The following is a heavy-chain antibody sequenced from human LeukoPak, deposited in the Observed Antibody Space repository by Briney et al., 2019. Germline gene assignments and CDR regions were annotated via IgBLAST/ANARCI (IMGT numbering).Heavy chain of an antibody. CDR3: ARDDSSRVYYYMDV. V-gene: IGHV4-39*07. J-gene: IGHJ6*03. Sequence: KSSETLSLTCTVSGGSISSSSYYWGWIRQPPGKGLEWIGSIYYSGSTYYNPSLKSRVTISVDTSKNQFSLKLSSVTAADTAVYYCARDDSSRVYYYMDVWGEGTTVTVSS. D-gene: IGHD6-13*01. CDR1: GGSISSSSYY. CDR2: IYYSGST.